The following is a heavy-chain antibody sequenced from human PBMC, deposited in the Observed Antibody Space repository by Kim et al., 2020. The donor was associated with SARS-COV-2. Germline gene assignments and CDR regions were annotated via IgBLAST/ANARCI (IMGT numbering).Heavy chain of an antibody. CDR3: ARDRGVNSRNMVPRAYYGMDV. V-gene: IGHV3-11*06. J-gene: IGHJ6*02. D-gene: IGHD3-10*01. Sequence: FTISRDNAKNSLYLQMNSLRAEDTAVYYCARDRGVNSRNMVPRAYYGMDVWGQGTTVTVSS.